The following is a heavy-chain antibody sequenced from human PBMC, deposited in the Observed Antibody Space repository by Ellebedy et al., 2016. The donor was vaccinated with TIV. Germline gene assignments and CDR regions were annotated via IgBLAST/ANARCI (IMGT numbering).Heavy chain of an antibody. Sequence: ASVKVSCKASGYTFTSYDINWVRQATGQGLEWMGWMNPNSGNTGYAQKVQGRVTMTRDTSARPAYMELSSLRSEDTAVYYCARDDYGDYVGGTPGFDPWGQGTLVTVSS. V-gene: IGHV1-8*01. CDR1: GYTFTSYD. CDR3: ARDDYGDYVGGTPGFDP. D-gene: IGHD4-17*01. CDR2: MNPNSGNT. J-gene: IGHJ5*02.